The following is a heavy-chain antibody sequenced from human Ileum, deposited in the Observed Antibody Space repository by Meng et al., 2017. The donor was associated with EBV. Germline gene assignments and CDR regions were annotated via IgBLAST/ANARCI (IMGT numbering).Heavy chain of an antibody. Sequence: VQLVQSGAEVQKPVASVKVSCKASGYTFINYDISWVRQATGQGLEWMGWMNPKTGTAHYAQKFQGRVSMTRDTSITTAYMELSSLTSEDTAVYYCVRTLERGDYWGQGTLVTVPQ. J-gene: IGHJ4*02. CDR2: MNPKTGTA. D-gene: IGHD5-24*01. V-gene: IGHV1-8*01. CDR3: VRTLERGDY. CDR1: GYTFINYD.